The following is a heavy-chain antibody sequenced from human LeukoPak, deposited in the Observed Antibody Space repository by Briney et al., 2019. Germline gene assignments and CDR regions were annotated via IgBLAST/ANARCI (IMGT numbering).Heavy chain of an antibody. Sequence: SVKVSCKASGGTFSSYAISWVRQAPGQGLEWMGKIIPIFGTANYAQKFQGRVTITTDESTRTAYMELSSLRSEDTAVYYCARVISGWYFFDYWGQGTLVTVSS. V-gene: IGHV1-69*05. D-gene: IGHD6-19*01. J-gene: IGHJ4*02. CDR1: GGTFSSYA. CDR3: ARVISGWYFFDY. CDR2: IIPIFGTA.